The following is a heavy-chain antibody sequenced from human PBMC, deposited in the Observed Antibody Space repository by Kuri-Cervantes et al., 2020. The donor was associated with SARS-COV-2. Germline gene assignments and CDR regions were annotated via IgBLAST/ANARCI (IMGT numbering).Heavy chain of an antibody. V-gene: IGHV3-30*03. CDR2: ISYDGSNK. Sequence: GGSLRLSCAASGFTFSSYGMHWVRQAPGKGLEWVAVISYDGSNKYYADSVKGRFTISRDNSKNTLYLQMNSLRAEDTAVYYCAGGDYGSGSYGYYYGMDVWGQGTTVTVSS. D-gene: IGHD3-10*01. CDR3: AGGDYGSGSYGYYYGMDV. CDR1: GFTFSSYG. J-gene: IGHJ6*02.